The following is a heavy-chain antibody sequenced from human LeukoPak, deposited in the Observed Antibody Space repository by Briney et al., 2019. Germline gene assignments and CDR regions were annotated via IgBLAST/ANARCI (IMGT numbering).Heavy chain of an antibody. CDR2: IYYSGST. Sequence: PSETLSLTCTVSGGSVSSSSYYWGWIRQPPMKGLEWIGSIYYSGSTEYNPSLKSRVTISVDTSKNQFSLKLSSVSAADTAVYYCARGGMVATKGVLAFDYWGQGTLVTVSS. CDR1: GGSVSSSSYY. J-gene: IGHJ4*02. CDR3: ARGGMVATKGVLAFDY. V-gene: IGHV4-39*07. D-gene: IGHD5-12*01.